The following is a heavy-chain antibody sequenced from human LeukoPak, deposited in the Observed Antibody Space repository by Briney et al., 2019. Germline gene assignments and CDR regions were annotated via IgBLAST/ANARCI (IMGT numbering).Heavy chain of an antibody. CDR3: AKDRYCSGGNCYSAFDI. D-gene: IGHD2-15*01. V-gene: IGHV3-23*01. CDR2: ISGSDDNT. J-gene: IGHJ3*02. Sequence: GGSLRLSCTASGFTFSSYAMSWVRQAPGKGLEWVSGISGSDDNTYYADSVKGRFTISRDDSNNTLFLQMNSLRAEDTAIYFCAKDRYCSGGNCYSAFDIWGQGTMVTIFS. CDR1: GFTFSSYA.